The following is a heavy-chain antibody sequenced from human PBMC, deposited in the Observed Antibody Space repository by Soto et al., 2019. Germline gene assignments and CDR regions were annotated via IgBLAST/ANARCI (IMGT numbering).Heavy chain of an antibody. Sequence: SETLSVTCRVADGSSSSYYCSWNRKTPGKGLEYIGFIYNSGTTNYHPSLKSRVTISIDTSKSQFYLKLTSVTAADTAIYYCATRFYSSGVLFDYWGPGTQVTVSS. CDR2: IYNSGTT. V-gene: IGHV4-59*13. CDR3: ATRFYSSGVLFDY. D-gene: IGHD3-10*01. CDR1: DGSSSSYY. J-gene: IGHJ4*02.